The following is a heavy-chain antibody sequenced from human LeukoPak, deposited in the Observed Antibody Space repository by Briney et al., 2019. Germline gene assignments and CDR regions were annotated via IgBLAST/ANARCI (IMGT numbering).Heavy chain of an antibody. CDR1: GGSISSYY. J-gene: IGHJ4*02. Sequence: SETLSLTCTVSGGSISSYYWSWIRQPPGKGLEWIGYIYYSGSTNYNPSLKSRVTISVDTSKNQFSLKLSSVTAADTAVYYCARSYDILTGHYYFDYWGQGTLVTVSS. V-gene: IGHV4-59*08. CDR3: ARSYDILTGHYYFDY. D-gene: IGHD3-9*01. CDR2: IYYSGST.